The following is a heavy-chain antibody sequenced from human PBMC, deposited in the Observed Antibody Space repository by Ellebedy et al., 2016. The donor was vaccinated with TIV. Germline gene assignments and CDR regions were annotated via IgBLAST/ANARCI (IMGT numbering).Heavy chain of an antibody. V-gene: IGHV3-9*01. CDR1: GFKFNDYA. D-gene: IGHD3-10*01. J-gene: IGHJ4*02. Sequence: GGSLRLSXVASGFKFNDYAMHWVRQVPGKGLEWVSAISWNSGSKGYAESVKGRFTISRDNDKNSLFLEMDSLRSDDTAFYYCAKGIGSGRYSEFDHWGQGTLVTVSS. CDR3: AKGIGSGRYSEFDH. CDR2: ISWNSGSK.